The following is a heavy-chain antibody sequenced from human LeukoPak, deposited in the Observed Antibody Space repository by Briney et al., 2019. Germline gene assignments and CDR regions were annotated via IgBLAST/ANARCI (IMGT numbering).Heavy chain of an antibody. D-gene: IGHD3-10*01. J-gene: IGHJ6*03. CDR1: GFTFGDYA. V-gene: IGHV3-49*03. CDR3: TRDQEGITMVRGVIAYYYYMDV. CDR2: IRSKAYGGTT. Sequence: PGESLRLSCTASGFTFGDYAMSWFRQAPGKGLEWVGFIRSKAYGGTTEYAASVKGRFTISRDDSKSIAYLQMNSLKTEDTAVYYCTRDQEGITMVRGVIAYYYYMDVWGKGTTVTVSS.